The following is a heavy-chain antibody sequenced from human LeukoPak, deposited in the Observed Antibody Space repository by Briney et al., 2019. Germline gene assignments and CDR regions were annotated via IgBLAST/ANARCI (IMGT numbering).Heavy chain of an antibody. Sequence: GGSLRLSCAASGFSFSSYWMSWVRQAPGKGLEWVSSISSSSSYIYYADSVKGRFTISRDNAKNSLYLQMNSLRAEDTAVYYCARDSKTYYYDSRPLDYWGQGTLVTVSS. J-gene: IGHJ4*02. CDR2: ISSSSSYI. V-gene: IGHV3-21*01. CDR3: ARDSKTYYYDSRPLDY. CDR1: GFSFSSYW. D-gene: IGHD3-22*01.